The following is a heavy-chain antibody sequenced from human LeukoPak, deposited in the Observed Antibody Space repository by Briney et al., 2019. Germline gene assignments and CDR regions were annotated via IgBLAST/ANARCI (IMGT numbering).Heavy chain of an antibody. CDR2: ISGSGGST. V-gene: IGHV3-23*01. CDR3: AKGGGLGSRDPEYFQH. J-gene: IGHJ1*01. D-gene: IGHD2-15*01. CDR1: GFTFSSYA. Sequence: PGGSLRLSCAASGFTFSSYAMSWVRQAPGKGLEWVSAISGSGGSTYYADSVKGRFTISRDNSKNTLYLQMNSLRAVDTAVYYCAKGGGLGSRDPEYFQHWGQGTLVTVSS.